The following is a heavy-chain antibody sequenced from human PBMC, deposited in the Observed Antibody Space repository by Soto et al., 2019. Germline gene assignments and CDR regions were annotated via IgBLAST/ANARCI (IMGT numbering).Heavy chain of an antibody. Sequence: GASVKVSCKDSGYTFTSYGRSWVRQAPGQGLEWMGIISAYSGNTNYAQKLQGRVTMTRDTSTSTVYMELSSLRSEDTAVYYCARDIYGDYNAFDIWGQGTMVTVSS. CDR2: ISAYSGNT. V-gene: IGHV1-18*01. J-gene: IGHJ3*02. CDR3: ARDIYGDYNAFDI. CDR1: GYTFTSYG. D-gene: IGHD4-17*01.